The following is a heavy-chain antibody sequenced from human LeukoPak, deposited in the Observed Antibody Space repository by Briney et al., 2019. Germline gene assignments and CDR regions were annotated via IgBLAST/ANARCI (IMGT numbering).Heavy chain of an antibody. CDR1: GFTFSSYG. J-gene: IGHJ3*02. Sequence: GGSLRLSCAASGFTFSSYGMHWVRQAPGKGLEWVSAISGSGGSTYYADSVKGRFTISRDNSKNTLYLQMNSLRAEDTAVYYCANGYDFWSGYPAWAFDIWGQGTMVTVSS. D-gene: IGHD3-3*01. CDR2: ISGSGGST. V-gene: IGHV3-23*01. CDR3: ANGYDFWSGYPAWAFDI.